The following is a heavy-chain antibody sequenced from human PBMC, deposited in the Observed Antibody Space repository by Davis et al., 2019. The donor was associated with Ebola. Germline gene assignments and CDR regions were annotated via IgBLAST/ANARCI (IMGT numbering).Heavy chain of an antibody. CDR3: ALKAYSGYGRGGNFDY. D-gene: IGHD5-12*01. J-gene: IGHJ4*02. Sequence: PSETLSLTCSVSGVSITSYFWSWIRQPPGKGLEWIGYIYDSGSTYYNPSLKSRVTITIDTSKYQFSLKLRSLTAADTAVYYCALKAYSGYGRGGNFDYWGLGTLVTVSS. V-gene: IGHV4-59*01. CDR1: GVSITSYF. CDR2: IYDSGST.